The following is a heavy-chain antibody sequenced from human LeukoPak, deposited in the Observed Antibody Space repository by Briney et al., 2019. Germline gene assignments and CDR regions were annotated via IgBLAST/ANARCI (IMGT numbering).Heavy chain of an antibody. CDR2: IYYTGST. Sequence: SETLSLTCTVSGGSSSSSNYYWGWIRQPPGKGLEWIGSIYYTGSTYYNPSLKSRVTISVDTSKNQFSLKLSSVTAADTAVYYCARERAPSGWELPGAAFDIWGQGTMVTVSS. CDR3: ARERAPSGWELPGAAFDI. J-gene: IGHJ3*02. D-gene: IGHD1-26*01. CDR1: GGSSSSSNYY. V-gene: IGHV4-39*07.